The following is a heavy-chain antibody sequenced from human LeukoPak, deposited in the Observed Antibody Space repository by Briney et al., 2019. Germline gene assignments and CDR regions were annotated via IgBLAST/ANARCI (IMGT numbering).Heavy chain of an antibody. CDR3: ARTSNPYSSSWYRSLVYNWFDP. J-gene: IGHJ5*02. Sequence: SPSETLSLTCTVSGGSISSYYWSWIRQPAGKGLEWIGRIYTSGSTNYNPSLKSRVTMSVDTSKNQFSLKLSSVTAADTAVYYCARTSNPYSSSWYRSLVYNWFDPWGQGTLVTVSS. CDR2: IYTSGST. V-gene: IGHV4-4*07. D-gene: IGHD6-13*01. CDR1: GGSISSYY.